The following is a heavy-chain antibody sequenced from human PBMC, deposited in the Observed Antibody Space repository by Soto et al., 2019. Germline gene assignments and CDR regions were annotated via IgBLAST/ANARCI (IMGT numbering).Heavy chain of an antibody. CDR1: GFTFNNFA. CDR2: ISGGGDTT. J-gene: IGHJ5*02. Sequence: EVQLLESGGGLVQPGGSLRLSCAASGFTFNNFALSWVRQAPGKGLEWVSAISGGGDTTYYADSVKGRFTISRDNSKIMLYVQMNSLRAEDTAVYYCGKSRLDYGDGNWFDPGGQGILVTVSS. D-gene: IGHD4-17*01. CDR3: GKSRLDYGDGNWFDP. V-gene: IGHV3-23*01.